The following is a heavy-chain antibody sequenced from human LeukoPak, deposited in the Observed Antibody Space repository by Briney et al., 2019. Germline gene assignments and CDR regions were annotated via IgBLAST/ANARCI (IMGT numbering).Heavy chain of an antibody. CDR3: ARGDYDYDILTGGLDY. D-gene: IGHD3-9*01. CDR1: GLTFSSYE. Sequence: PGGSLRLSCAASGLTFSSYEMNWVRQAPGKGLEWVSYISSSGSTIYYADSVKGRFTISRDNAKNSLYLQMNSLRAEDTAVYYCARGDYDYDILTGGLDYWGQGTLVTVSS. V-gene: IGHV3-48*03. J-gene: IGHJ4*02. CDR2: ISSSGSTI.